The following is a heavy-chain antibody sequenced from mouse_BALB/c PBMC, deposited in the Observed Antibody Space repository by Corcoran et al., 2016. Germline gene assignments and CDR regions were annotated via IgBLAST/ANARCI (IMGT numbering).Heavy chain of an antibody. CDR1: GYTFTNYG. J-gene: IGHJ4*01. Sequence: QIQLVQSGPELKKPGETVKISCKASGYTFTNYGMNWVKQAPGKGLKWMGWKNTYTVEPTYADDFKGRFAFSLDTSASTSYMQINNLTNEDAATYFCARRDYYGNYVGPDAMDYGGQGTSVTVSS. D-gene: IGHD2-1*01. CDR2: KNTYTVEP. V-gene: IGHV9-3-1*01. CDR3: ARRDYYGNYVGPDAMDY.